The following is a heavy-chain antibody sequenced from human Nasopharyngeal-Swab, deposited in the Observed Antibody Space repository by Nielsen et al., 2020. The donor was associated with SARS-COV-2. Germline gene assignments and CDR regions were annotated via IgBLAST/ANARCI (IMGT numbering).Heavy chain of an antibody. CDR2: ISSSSSII. V-gene: IGHV3-48*02. Sequence: GESLKISCAASGFTFSSYSMNWVRQAPGKGLEWVSYISSSSSIIYYADSVKGRFTISRDNAKNSLYLQMNSLRDEDTAVYYCARDRWYYYDSSGEIDWGQGTLVTVSS. D-gene: IGHD3-22*01. J-gene: IGHJ4*02. CDR1: GFTFSSYS. CDR3: ARDRWYYYDSSGEID.